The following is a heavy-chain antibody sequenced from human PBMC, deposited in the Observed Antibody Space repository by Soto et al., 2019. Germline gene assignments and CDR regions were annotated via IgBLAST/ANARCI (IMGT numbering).Heavy chain of an antibody. CDR3: AKAKWLAYYFDY. J-gene: IGHJ4*02. D-gene: IGHD6-19*01. Sequence: GGSLRLSCAASGFTFSSYAMSWVRQAPGKGLEWVSAISGSGGSTYYAGSVKGRFTISRDNSKNTLYLQMNSLRAEDTAVYYCAKAKWLAYYFDYWGQGTLVTVSS. CDR1: GFTFSSYA. CDR2: ISGSGGST. V-gene: IGHV3-23*01.